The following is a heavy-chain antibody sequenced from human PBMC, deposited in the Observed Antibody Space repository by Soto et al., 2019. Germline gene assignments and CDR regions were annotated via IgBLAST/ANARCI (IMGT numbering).Heavy chain of an antibody. D-gene: IGHD3-10*01. Sequence: PSETLSLTCTVSGGSVSSGSYHWSWIRQPPGKGLEWIGYIYYSGSTNYNPSLKSRVTISVDTSKNQFSLKLSSVTAADTAVYYCAREGMVRGKGGYYGMDVWGQGTTVTVSS. V-gene: IGHV4-61*01. CDR1: GGSVSSGSYH. CDR2: IYYSGST. CDR3: AREGMVRGKGGYYGMDV. J-gene: IGHJ6*02.